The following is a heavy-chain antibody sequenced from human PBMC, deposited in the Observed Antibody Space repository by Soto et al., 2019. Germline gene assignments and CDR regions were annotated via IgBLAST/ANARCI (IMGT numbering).Heavy chain of an antibody. Sequence: LSCKASGGTFSSYASSWIRQPPGKGLEWIGEINHSGSTNYNPSLKSRVTIPVDTSKNQFSLKLSSVTAADTAVYYCARGRGRNYYYGMDVWGQGTTVTV. CDR1: GGTFSSYA. J-gene: IGHJ6*02. CDR2: INHSGST. V-gene: IGHV4-34*01. CDR3: ARGRGRNYYYGMDV. D-gene: IGHD3-16*01.